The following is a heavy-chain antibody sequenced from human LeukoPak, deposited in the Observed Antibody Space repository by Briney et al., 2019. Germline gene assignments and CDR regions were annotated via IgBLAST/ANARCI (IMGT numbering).Heavy chain of an antibody. D-gene: IGHD3-10*01. CDR1: GFTFSSYA. V-gene: IGHV3-23*01. J-gene: IGHJ4*02. CDR2: ISGNGGTT. CDR3: AKSMLRGVIVGLDY. Sequence: GGSLRLSCAASGFTFSSYAMGWVRQAPGKGLEWVSDISGNGGTTYNADSVKGRFTISRDNSKNTLYLQMNGLRAEDTAVYYCAKSMLRGVIVGLDYWGQGTLVTVSS.